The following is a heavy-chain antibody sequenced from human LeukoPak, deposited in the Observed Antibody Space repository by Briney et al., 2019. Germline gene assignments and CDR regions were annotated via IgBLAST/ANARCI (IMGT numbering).Heavy chain of an antibody. CDR2: LYSGGNT. CDR3: ATRTHGYSYGTFDY. CDR1: GFTVSSNY. D-gene: IGHD5-18*01. Sequence: GGSLRLSCAASGFTVSSNYMSWVRQAPGKGLEWVSALYSGGNTYYADSVRGRFTISRDNSKNTLFLQMNGLRAEDTAVYYCATRTHGYSYGTFDYWGQGTLVTVSS. J-gene: IGHJ4*02. V-gene: IGHV3-53*01.